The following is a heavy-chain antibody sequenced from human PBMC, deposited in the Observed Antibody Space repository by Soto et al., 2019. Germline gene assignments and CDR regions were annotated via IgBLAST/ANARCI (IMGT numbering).Heavy chain of an antibody. CDR2: ISAYNGNT. D-gene: IGHD1-20*01. Sequence: ASVKVSCKASGYTFTSYGISWVRQAPGQGLEWMGWISAYNGNTNYAQKLQGRVTRTTNTSTSTAYMELRSLRSDGTAVDYCARDHRRTGYNWNYMVYWGQGTLVTVSS. CDR3: ARDHRRTGYNWNYMVY. J-gene: IGHJ4*02. V-gene: IGHV1-18*01. CDR1: GYTFTSYG.